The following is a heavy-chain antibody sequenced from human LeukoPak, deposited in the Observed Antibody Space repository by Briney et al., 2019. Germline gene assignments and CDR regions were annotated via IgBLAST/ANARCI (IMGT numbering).Heavy chain of an antibody. D-gene: IGHD4-23*01. V-gene: IGHV4-34*01. CDR2: INHSEET. J-gene: IGHJ4*02. CDR1: GGSLSGYY. CDR3: ARHPSGGNPLEW. Sequence: SETLSLTCAVYGGSLSGYYWSWIRQPPGKGLEWIGEINHSEETNYNPSLKSRVAISIDTSKNQFSLKLNSVTAADTAVYYCARHPSGGNPLEWWGQGTLVTVSS.